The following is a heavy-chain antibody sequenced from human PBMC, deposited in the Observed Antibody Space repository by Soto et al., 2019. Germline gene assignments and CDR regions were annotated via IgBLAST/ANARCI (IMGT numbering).Heavy chain of an antibody. Sequence: PGGSLRLSCAASGFTFSSYWVHWVRQAPGKGLVWVSRINSDGSSTSYADSVKGRFTTSRDNAKNTLYLQMNSLRAEDTAVYYCARARIAVAGFDYWGQGTLVTVSS. J-gene: IGHJ4*02. CDR2: INSDGSST. CDR3: ARARIAVAGFDY. V-gene: IGHV3-74*01. CDR1: GFTFSSYW. D-gene: IGHD6-19*01.